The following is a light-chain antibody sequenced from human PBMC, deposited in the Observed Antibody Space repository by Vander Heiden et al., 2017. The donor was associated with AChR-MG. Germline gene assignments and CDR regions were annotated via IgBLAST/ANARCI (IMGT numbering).Light chain of an antibody. V-gene: IGLV2-14*01. CDR2: DVS. Sequence: SPLPQPASVSGSPCQSITIPSNGTISDFGGYNDVYWDQQHTCKAPKLMIYDVSNRTSGGAKRFSGSKYGNTASMTISGLQAEDEADYYCSTDKSSSKARVFGGGTKLTVL. J-gene: IGLJ3*02. CDR3: STDKSSSKARV. CDR1: ISDFGGYND.